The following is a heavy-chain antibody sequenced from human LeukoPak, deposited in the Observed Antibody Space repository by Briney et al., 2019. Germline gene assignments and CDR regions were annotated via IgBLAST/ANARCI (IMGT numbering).Heavy chain of an antibody. J-gene: IGHJ4*02. CDR2: IYYSGST. CDR3: ARHAYYYDSSGYYDY. D-gene: IGHD3-22*01. V-gene: IGHV4-59*08. Sequence: SETLTLTCTVSGCSISSYYWSWIRQPPGKGLEWVGYIYYSGSTNYNPSLKSRVTISVDTSKNQFSVKLSSVTAADTAVYYCARHAYYYDSSGYYDYWGQGTLVTVSS. CDR1: GCSISSYY.